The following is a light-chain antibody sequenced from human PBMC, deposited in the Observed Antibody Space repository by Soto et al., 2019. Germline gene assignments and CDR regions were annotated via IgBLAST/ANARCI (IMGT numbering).Light chain of an antibody. CDR1: QSFSNSY. V-gene: IGKV3-20*01. J-gene: IGKJ1*01. Sequence: EIVLTQSPGTLSLSPGERATLSCRASQSFSNSYLAWYQQKPGQAPRLLIYGASSRATGIPDRFSGSGSGTDFTLTISRLEPEDFAVYYCQLYGSSPWTFGQGTKVEIK. CDR2: GAS. CDR3: QLYGSSPWT.